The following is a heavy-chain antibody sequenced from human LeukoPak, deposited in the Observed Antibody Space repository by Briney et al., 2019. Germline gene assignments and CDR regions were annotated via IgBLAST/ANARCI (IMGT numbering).Heavy chain of an antibody. CDR3: ARWYSSGWAFDY. V-gene: IGHV4-59*08. CDR2: IHYSGST. Sequence: SGTLSLPCTVSGCTISSYYWNWVRQPPGKGLEWIGYIHYSGSTKYNPSLKSRVTISVDTSKDQFSLKLSSVTAADTAVYYCARWYSSGWAFDYWGQGTLVTVSS. D-gene: IGHD6-19*01. CDR1: GCTISSYY. J-gene: IGHJ4*02.